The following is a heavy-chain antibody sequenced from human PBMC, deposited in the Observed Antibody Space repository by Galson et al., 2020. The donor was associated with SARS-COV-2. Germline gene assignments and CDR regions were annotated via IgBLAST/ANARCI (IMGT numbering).Heavy chain of an antibody. V-gene: IGHV4-61*01. J-gene: IGHJ4*02. CDR1: GGSVSSGSYF. CDR3: ARGSVFGVVIIDY. Sequence: SQTLSLTCAVSGGSVSSGSYFWSWIRQPPGMGLEFIGYVYSNGGTQYNPSLNSRVTMSVDTPKNQVSLTLTSVTAADTAVYYCARGSVFGVVIIDYWGQGILVTVS. CDR2: VYSNGGT. D-gene: IGHD3-3*01.